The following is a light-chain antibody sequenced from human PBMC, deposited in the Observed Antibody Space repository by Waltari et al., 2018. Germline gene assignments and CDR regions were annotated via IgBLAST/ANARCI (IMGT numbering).Light chain of an antibody. J-gene: IGKJ5*01. CDR1: QNIKNY. V-gene: IGKV1-39*01. Sequence: DIQTTQSPSSLSASVGDRVTITCRASQNIKNYLNWYQLKPGKAPKLLIYAASSLQSGVPSRFSGSGSGTDFTLTISSLQPEDFATYYCQQSYSDPPNTFGHGTRLEIK. CDR2: AAS. CDR3: QQSYSDPPNT.